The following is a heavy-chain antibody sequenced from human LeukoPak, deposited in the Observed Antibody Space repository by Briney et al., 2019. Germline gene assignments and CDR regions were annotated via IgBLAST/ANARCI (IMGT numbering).Heavy chain of an antibody. D-gene: IGHD3-3*01. J-gene: IGHJ4*02. CDR1: GFTFSSYW. CDR2: IKLDGSEK. CDR3: ARAPREWLLGYYFDY. V-gene: IGHV3-7*01. Sequence: GGSLRLSCAASGFTFSSYWMSWVRQAPGKGLEWVANIKLDGSEKYYVDSVKGRFTISRDNAKYSLYLQMNSLRAEDTAVYYCARAPREWLLGYYFDYWGQGTLVTVSS.